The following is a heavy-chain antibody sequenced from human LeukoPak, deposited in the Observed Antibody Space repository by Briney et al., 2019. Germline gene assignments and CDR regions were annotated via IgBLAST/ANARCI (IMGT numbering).Heavy chain of an antibody. CDR2: IYHSGST. J-gene: IGHJ2*01. V-gene: IGHV4-30-2*01. Sequence: SQTLSLTCTVSGGSISSGGYYWSWIRQPPGKGLEWIGYIYHSGSTYYNPSLKSRVTISVDRSKNQFSLKLSSVTAADTAVYYCARGIVPAATTFGYFDLWGRGTLVTVSS. CDR3: ARGIVPAATTFGYFDL. CDR1: GGSISSGGYY. D-gene: IGHD2-2*01.